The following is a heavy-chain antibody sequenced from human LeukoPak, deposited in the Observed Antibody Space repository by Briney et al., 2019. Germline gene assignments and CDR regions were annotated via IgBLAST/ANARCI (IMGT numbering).Heavy chain of an antibody. CDR2: IATSGSTI. J-gene: IGHJ5*01. D-gene: IGHD3-22*01. Sequence: GGSLRLSCAASGFTFSSYEMNWVRQAPGKGLEWVAYIATSGSTIYYADSLKGRFTISRDNAKNSLYLQMNSLRAEDTAVYYCAKDDSYIRFYSWGQGTLVTVSS. CDR3: AKDDSYIRFYS. CDR1: GFTFSSYE. V-gene: IGHV3-48*03.